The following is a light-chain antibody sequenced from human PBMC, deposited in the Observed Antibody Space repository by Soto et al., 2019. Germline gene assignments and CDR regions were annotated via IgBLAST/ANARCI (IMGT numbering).Light chain of an antibody. Sequence: EIVLTQSPGTLSLSPWERATLSFISIQMINSGYVAWYQQKPGQAPRLLIYQTSLRAAGIPARFSASGSGTDFTLTISDVQPEDFALYYCHQRQSWPRTFGQGTKVDIK. J-gene: IGKJ1*01. CDR2: QTS. V-gene: IGKV3D-20*02. CDR1: QMINSGY. CDR3: HQRQSWPRT.